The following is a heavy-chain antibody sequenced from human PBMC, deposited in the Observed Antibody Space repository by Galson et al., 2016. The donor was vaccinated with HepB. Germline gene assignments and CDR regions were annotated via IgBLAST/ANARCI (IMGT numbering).Heavy chain of an antibody. CDR2: LSPSTRYT. D-gene: IGHD5-12*01. CDR3: ARDPGGYGFIDS. CDR1: GFTFTEYY. J-gene: IGHJ4*02. V-gene: IGHV3-11*06. Sequence: SLRLSCAASGFTFTEYYMTWIRQAPGKGLEWLSYLSPSTRYTNSADSVKGRFTIFRDNAKNSVYLQMNSLRAEETAVYYCARDPGGYGFIDSWGQGTLVTVSS.